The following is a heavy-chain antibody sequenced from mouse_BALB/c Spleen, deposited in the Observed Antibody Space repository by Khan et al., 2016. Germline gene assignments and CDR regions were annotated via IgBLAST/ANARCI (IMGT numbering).Heavy chain of an antibody. D-gene: IGHD1-1*02. J-gene: IGHJ1*01. V-gene: IGHV1-82*01. CDR1: GYAFSNSW. CDR2: IYPGDGET. CDR3: ARYGQSLYGYFDV. Sequence: QVQLKQSGPELVKPGASVKISCKASGYAFSNSWMNWVKQRPGQGPEWIGRIYPGDGETNYNGKFKGKATLTADKSSSTAYMQLSSLTSVDSAVYFCARYGQSLYGYFDVWGAGTTVTVSS.